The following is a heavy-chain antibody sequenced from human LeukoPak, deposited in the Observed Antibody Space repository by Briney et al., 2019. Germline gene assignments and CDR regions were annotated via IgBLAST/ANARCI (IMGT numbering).Heavy chain of an antibody. CDR1: GFIFSDYY. D-gene: IGHD5-12*01. V-gene: IGHV3-11*01. J-gene: IGHJ4*02. CDR3: ARDLGYSAYPKDWHYFDY. Sequence: GGSLRLSCAASGFIFSDYYMSWIRQAPGKGLEWVSYISSSGTTIYYADSLKGRFTISRDNAKDSLYLQMNSLRAGDTAVYYCARDLGYSAYPKDWHYFDYWGQGTLVTVSS. CDR2: ISSSGTTI.